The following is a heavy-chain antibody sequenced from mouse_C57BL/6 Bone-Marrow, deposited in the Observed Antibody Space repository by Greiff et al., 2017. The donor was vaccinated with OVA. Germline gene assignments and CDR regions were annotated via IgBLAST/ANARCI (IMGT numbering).Heavy chain of an antibody. CDR1: GYSITSGYD. CDR2: ISYSGST. V-gene: IGHV3-1*01. J-gene: IGHJ2*01. CDR3: ARGGDYFDY. Sequence: EVQLQASGPGMVKPSQSLSLTCTVTGYSITSGYDWHWIRHFPGNKLEWMGYISYSGSTNYNPSLKSRISITHDTSKNHFFLKLNSVTTEDTATYYCARGGDYFDYWGQGTTLTVSS.